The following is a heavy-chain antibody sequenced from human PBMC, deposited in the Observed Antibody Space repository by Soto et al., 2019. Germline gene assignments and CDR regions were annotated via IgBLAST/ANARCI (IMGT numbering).Heavy chain of an antibody. CDR1: GGSFSGYY. Sequence: SETLSLTCAVYGGSFSGYYWSWIRQPPGKGLEWIGEINHSGSTNYNPSLKSRVTISVDTSKNQFSLKLSSVTAADTDVYSYDSSATSRFFDHWGQGTLVTVSS. D-gene: IGHD2-2*01. CDR3: DSSATSRFFDH. V-gene: IGHV4-34*01. CDR2: INHSGST. J-gene: IGHJ4*02.